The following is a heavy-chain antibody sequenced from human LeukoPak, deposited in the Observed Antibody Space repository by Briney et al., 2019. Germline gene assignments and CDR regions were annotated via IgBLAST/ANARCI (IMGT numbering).Heavy chain of an antibody. CDR1: GGSISSYY. J-gene: IGHJ4*02. D-gene: IGHD7-27*01. V-gene: IGHV4-59*01. Sequence: SETLSLTCTVSGGSISSYYWSRIRQPPGKGLEWIGYIYYSGSTNYNPSLKSRVTVSVDTSKNQFSLKLSSMTAADTAVYYCARGRFANWGSVDYWGQGTLVTVSS. CDR3: ARGRFANWGSVDY. CDR2: IYYSGST.